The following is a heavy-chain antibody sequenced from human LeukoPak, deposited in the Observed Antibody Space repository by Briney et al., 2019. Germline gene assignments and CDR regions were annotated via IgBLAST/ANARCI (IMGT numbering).Heavy chain of an antibody. CDR1: GFTFSDYY. Sequence: GGSLRLSCAASGFTFSDYYMSWIRQAPGKGLEWVSYISSSGSTIYYADSVKGRFTISRDNAKNSLYLQMNSLRAEDTAVYYCARDRMDTAMVVYYYYYMDVWGKGTTVAVSS. CDR3: ARDRMDTAMVVYYYYYMDV. V-gene: IGHV3-11*01. CDR2: ISSSGSTI. J-gene: IGHJ6*03. D-gene: IGHD5-18*01.